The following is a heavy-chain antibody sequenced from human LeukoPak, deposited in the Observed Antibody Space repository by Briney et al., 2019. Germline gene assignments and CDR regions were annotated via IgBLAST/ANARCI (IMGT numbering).Heavy chain of an antibody. D-gene: IGHD5-18*01. CDR3: ARERTYSHGVPREDPWFDP. J-gene: IGHJ5*02. CDR1: GYPFMNYA. V-gene: IGHV7-4-1*02. CDR2: INTDTGNP. Sequence: GASVKVSCQASGYPFMNYAINWVRQAPGQGLEWMGWINTDTGNPTYAQGFTGRFVLSLDTSVSTAYLQINSLKAEDSAVYYCARERTYSHGVPREDPWFDPWGQGTLVAVSS.